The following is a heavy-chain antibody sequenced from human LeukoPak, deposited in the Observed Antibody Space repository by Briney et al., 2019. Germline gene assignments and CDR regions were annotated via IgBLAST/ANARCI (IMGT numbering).Heavy chain of an antibody. J-gene: IGHJ3*02. CDR1: GGSFSGYC. CDR3: ASLDRWELRRGAFDI. D-gene: IGHD1-26*01. Sequence: PSETLSLTCAVYGGSFSGYCWSWIRQPPGKGLEWIGEINHSGSTKYNPSLKSRVAISIAMSKNQFSLNLNSVTAADTAVYYCASLDRWELRRGAFDIWGQGTMVTVSS. CDR2: INHSGST. V-gene: IGHV4-34*01.